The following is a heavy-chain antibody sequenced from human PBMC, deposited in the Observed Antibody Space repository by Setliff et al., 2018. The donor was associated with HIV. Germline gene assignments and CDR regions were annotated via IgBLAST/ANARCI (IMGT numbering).Heavy chain of an antibody. CDR2: ISAYNGNT. D-gene: IGHD3-3*01. CDR1: GYTLSELS. Sequence: ASVKVSCKVYGYTLSELSIHWVRQAPGQGLEWMGWISAYNGNTDYAQNLQGRVTMTTDTSTSTAYMELRSLRSDDTAVYYCAREYYDFWSGYSDAFHIWGQGTMVTVSS. V-gene: IGHV1-18*01. CDR3: AREYYDFWSGYSDAFHI. J-gene: IGHJ3*02.